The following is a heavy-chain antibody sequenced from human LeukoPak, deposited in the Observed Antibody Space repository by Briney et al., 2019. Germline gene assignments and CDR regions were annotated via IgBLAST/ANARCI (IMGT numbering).Heavy chain of an antibody. J-gene: IGHJ3*01. CDR3: ARFSRFTWGDWGDAFDV. CDR1: GGSFSDYF. Sequence: SPWDPLSLICSVYGGSFSDYFWSWIRLAPGKGLEWIGEVGHGGNTNYHPSLMSRVLVSMEKSKKEFSLVMRSMTAADTAVYYCARFSRFTWGDWGDAFDVWSQGATVIVS. V-gene: IGHV4-34*01. CDR2: VGHGGNT. D-gene: IGHD2-21*02.